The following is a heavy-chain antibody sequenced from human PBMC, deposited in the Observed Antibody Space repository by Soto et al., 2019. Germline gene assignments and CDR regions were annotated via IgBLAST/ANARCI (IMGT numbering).Heavy chain of an antibody. Sequence: PGGSLRLSCATSGFTFSNNGMSWVRQAPGKGLDGVSCISWSGRNTYYEDSVKGRFTVSRDNSKNTLFLQMSSLRDEETAVYYCAKSGLSSWTSAIYXWGQGTLFTVSX. CDR1: GFTFSNNG. CDR2: ISWSGRNT. D-gene: IGHD2-2*01. V-gene: IGHV3-23*01. CDR3: AKSGLSSWTSAIYX. J-gene: IGHJ4*02.